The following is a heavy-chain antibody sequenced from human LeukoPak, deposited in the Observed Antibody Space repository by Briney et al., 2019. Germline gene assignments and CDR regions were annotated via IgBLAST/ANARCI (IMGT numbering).Heavy chain of an antibody. D-gene: IGHD3-22*01. CDR1: GFTVSSNY. J-gene: IGHJ4*02. CDR2: IYSGGST. V-gene: IGHV3-66*01. Sequence: GGSLRLSCAASGFTVSSNYMSWARQAPGKGLEWVSVIYSGGSTYYADSVKGRFTISRDNSKNTLYLQMNSLRAEDTAVYYCARENSKSAPYYYDSSGASDYWGQGTLVTVSS. CDR3: ARENSKSAPYYYDSSGASDY.